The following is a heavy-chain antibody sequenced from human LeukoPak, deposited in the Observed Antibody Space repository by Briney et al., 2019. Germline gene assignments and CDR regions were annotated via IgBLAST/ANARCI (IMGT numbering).Heavy chain of an antibody. D-gene: IGHD2-2*01. Sequence: GASVKVPCKASGGTLSSYAISWVRQAPGQGLEWMGGIIPIFGTANYAQKFQGRVTITADKSTSTAYMELSSLRSEDTAVYYCARAEDIVVVPAAKNYYYGMDIWGKGTTVTVSS. CDR2: IIPIFGTA. V-gene: IGHV1-69*06. J-gene: IGHJ6*04. CDR1: GGTLSSYA. CDR3: ARAEDIVVVPAAKNYYYGMDI.